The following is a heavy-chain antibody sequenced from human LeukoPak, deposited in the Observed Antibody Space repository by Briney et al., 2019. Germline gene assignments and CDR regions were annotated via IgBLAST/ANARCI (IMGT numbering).Heavy chain of an antibody. D-gene: IGHD3-3*01. J-gene: IGHJ3*02. CDR1: GYTFTSYD. CDR2: MDPNSGNT. CDR3: ARAYVDTNFGVVNDAFDI. V-gene: IGHV1-8*03. Sequence: ASVKVSCKASGYTFTSYDINWVRQATGQGLEWMGWMDPNSGNTGYAQKFQGRVTITRNTSISTAYMELSSLRSEDTAVYYCARAYVDTNFGVVNDAFDIWGQGTMVTVSS.